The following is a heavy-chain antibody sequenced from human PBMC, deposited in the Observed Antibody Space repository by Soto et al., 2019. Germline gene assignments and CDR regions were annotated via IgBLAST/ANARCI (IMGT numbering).Heavy chain of an antibody. Sequence: QVQLVESGGGLVKSGGSLRLSCAASAFTFSDYYMSWIRQAPGKGLECVSYISSSSDNIYYADSVKGRFTISRDNAKNSLYLQMNSLRAEDTAVYYCARPYYYYYDMDVWGQGTTVTVSS. CDR3: ARPYYYYYDMDV. CDR1: AFTFSDYY. V-gene: IGHV3-11*01. CDR2: ISSSSDNI. J-gene: IGHJ6*02.